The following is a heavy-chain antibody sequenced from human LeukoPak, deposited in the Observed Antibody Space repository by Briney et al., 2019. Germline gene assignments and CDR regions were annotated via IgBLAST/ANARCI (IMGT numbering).Heavy chain of an antibody. CDR1: GYSFTSYC. Sequence: GESLKISCKGSGYSFTSYCIGWERQMPGKGLEWMGIIYPGDSDTRYSPSFQGQVTISADKSISTAYLQWSSLKASDTAVYYCARNYGSGSYYERFDYWGQGTLVTVSS. J-gene: IGHJ4*02. CDR2: IYPGDSDT. D-gene: IGHD3-10*01. CDR3: ARNYGSGSYYERFDY. V-gene: IGHV5-51*01.